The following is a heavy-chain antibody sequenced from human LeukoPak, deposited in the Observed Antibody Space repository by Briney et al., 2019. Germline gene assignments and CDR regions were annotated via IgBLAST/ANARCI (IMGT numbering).Heavy chain of an antibody. CDR2: INTNTRNP. CDR3: ARDRDTSPNIYFDS. V-gene: IGHV7-4-1*02. CDR1: GYTFTNYG. Sequence: ASVTVSCKASGYTFTNYGMNWVRQAPGQGLEWMGWINTNTRNPTYAQGFTGRFVFSLDTSVSTAYLQISSLKAEDTAMYYCARDRDTSPNIYFDSWGQGTLVTVSS. J-gene: IGHJ4*02. D-gene: IGHD2-2*01.